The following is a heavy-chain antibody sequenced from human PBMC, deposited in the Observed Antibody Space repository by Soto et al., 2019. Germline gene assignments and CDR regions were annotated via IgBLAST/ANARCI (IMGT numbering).Heavy chain of an antibody. Sequence: NPSETLSLTCTVSGGSISSGDYYWSWIRQPPGKGLEWIGYIYYSGSTYYNPSLKSRVTISVDTSKNQFSLKLSSVTAADTAVYYCATVLPLFRFLEWLPGSDYYGMDVWGQGTTVTVSS. CDR1: GGSISSGDYY. V-gene: IGHV4-30-4*01. D-gene: IGHD3-3*01. CDR3: ATVLPLFRFLEWLPGSDYYGMDV. CDR2: IYYSGST. J-gene: IGHJ6*02.